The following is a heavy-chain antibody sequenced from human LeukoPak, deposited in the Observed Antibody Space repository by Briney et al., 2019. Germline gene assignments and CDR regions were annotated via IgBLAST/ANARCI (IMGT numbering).Heavy chain of an antibody. CDR3: ARVTQALVMDY. CDR2: IYSSGST. Sequence: SQTLSLTCTVSGGSISSVAYSWTWIRQPPGKGLVWIGYIYSSGSTYNNPSLTSRVTISVDTSKNQFSLKLSSVTVADRAVYYCARVTQALVMDYWGQGTLVTVSS. J-gene: IGHJ4*02. V-gene: IGHV4-30-4*07. CDR1: GGSISSVAYS.